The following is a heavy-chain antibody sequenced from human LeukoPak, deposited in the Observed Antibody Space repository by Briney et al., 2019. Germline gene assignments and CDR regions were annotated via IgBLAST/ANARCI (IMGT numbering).Heavy chain of an antibody. Sequence: GGSLRLSCAVSGFSVSGYWRTGVRKALGKGLEWGANIKQEGSEKNYVDSVKGRFTISRDNAENSLFLQMNSLRVEDTAVYYCAREWQGGIAAAGTRIEGDYWGQGTLVAVSS. CDR2: IKQEGSEK. CDR1: GFSVSGYW. CDR3: AREWQGGIAAAGTRIEGDY. V-gene: IGHV3-7*01. J-gene: IGHJ4*02. D-gene: IGHD6-13*01.